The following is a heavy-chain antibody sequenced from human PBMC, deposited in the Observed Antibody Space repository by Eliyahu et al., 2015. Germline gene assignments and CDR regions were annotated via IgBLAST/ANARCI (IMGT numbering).Heavy chain of an antibody. Sequence: QVQLVQSGAEVKKPGSSVKVSCKASGGTFSSCAISWVRQAPGQGLEWMGGIIPIFGTANYAQNFQGRVTITADDSTSTAYMELSGLRSEDTAVYYCARGYDSKTYYYVYWGQGTLVTVSS. CDR1: GGTFSSCA. V-gene: IGHV1-69*01. D-gene: IGHD3-22*01. CDR3: ARGYDSKTYYYVY. CDR2: IIPIFGTA. J-gene: IGHJ4*02.